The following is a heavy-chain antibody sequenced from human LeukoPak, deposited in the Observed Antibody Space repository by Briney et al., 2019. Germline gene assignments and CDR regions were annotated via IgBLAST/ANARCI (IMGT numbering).Heavy chain of an antibody. D-gene: IGHD6-13*01. V-gene: IGHV3-30*02. J-gene: IGHJ4*02. CDR3: AKERIAAAGTLFV. CDR2: IRYDGSNK. Sequence: GGSLRLSCAASGFTFSSYGMHWVRQAPGKGLEWVAFIRYDGSNKYYADSVKGRFTISRDNSKNTLYLQMNSLRAEDTAVYYCAKERIAAAGTLFVWGQGTLVTVSS. CDR1: GFTFSSYG.